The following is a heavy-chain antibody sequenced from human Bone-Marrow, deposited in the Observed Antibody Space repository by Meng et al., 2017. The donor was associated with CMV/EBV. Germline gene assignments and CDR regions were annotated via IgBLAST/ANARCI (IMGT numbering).Heavy chain of an antibody. J-gene: IGHJ4*02. CDR1: FTFSSYS. D-gene: IGHD3-22*01. Sequence: FTFSSYSMDWGRQAPGKGLEWVSSISSSSSYIDYADSVKGRFTISRDNAKSSLCLQMSTLRAEDTAVYYCARNYYDSSGYSGGTVFDYWGQGTLVTVSS. CDR2: ISSSSSYI. CDR3: ARNYYDSSGYSGGTVFDY. V-gene: IGHV3-21*01.